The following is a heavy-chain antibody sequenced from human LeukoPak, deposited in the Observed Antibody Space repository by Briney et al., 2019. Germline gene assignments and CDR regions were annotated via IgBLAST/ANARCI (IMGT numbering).Heavy chain of an antibody. J-gene: IGHJ4*02. D-gene: IGHD5-18*01. CDR1: GFTFSNYA. CDR2: ISGSGGTT. Sequence: GGSLRLSCVASGFTFSNYAMSWVRQDPGKGLEWVSGISGSGGTTYYADSAKGRFTITRDNSKNTLYLRRSSLRVEDTAIYYCVKGSTAMVTYYFDYWGQGTLFTVSS. CDR3: VKGSTAMVTYYFDY. V-gene: IGHV3-23*01.